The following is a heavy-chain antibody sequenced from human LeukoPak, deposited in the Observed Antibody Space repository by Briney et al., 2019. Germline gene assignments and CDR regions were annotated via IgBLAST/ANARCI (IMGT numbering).Heavy chain of an antibody. V-gene: IGHV3-15*01. D-gene: IGHD6-13*01. Sequence: WIRQSPGKGLEWVGRIKSKTDGGTTDYAAPVKGRFTISRDDSKNTLYLQMNSLKTEDTAVYYCTTAAADIIWGQGTMLTVSS. J-gene: IGHJ3*02. CDR2: IKSKTDGGTT. CDR3: TTAAADII.